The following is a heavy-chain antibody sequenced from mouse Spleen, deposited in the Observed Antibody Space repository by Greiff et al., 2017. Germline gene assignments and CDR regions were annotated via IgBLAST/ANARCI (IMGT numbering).Heavy chain of an antibody. Sequence: EVKLMESEGGLVQPGSSMKLSCTASGFTFSDYYMAWVRQVPEKGLEWVANINYDGSSTYYLDSLKSRFIISRDNAKNILYLQMSSLKSEDTATYYCARDGDYDEAMDYWGQGTSVTVSS. CDR2: INYDGSST. CDR1: GFTFSDYY. V-gene: IGHV5-16*01. J-gene: IGHJ4*01. CDR3: ARDGDYDEAMDY. D-gene: IGHD2-4*01.